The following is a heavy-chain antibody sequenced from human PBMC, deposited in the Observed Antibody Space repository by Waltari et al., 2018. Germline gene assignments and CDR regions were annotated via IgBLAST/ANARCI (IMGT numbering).Heavy chain of an antibody. CDR1: GFTFSKYA. Sequence: QVQLVESGGGVVQPGRSLRLSCAASGFTFSKYAMHWVRQAPGKGLEGVAIISKDGSNKYYGDSVKGRFSISRDNSKSSLYLQMNSLRVEDTAVYYCVGPGPWGQGTLVTVSS. CDR3: VGPGP. J-gene: IGHJ5*02. CDR2: ISKDGSNK. V-gene: IGHV3-30-3*01.